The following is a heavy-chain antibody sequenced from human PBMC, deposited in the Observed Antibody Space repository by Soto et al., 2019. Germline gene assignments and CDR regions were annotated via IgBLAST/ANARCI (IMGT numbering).Heavy chain of an antibody. CDR2: IVVGSGNT. V-gene: IGHV1-58*02. J-gene: IGHJ5*02. CDR1: GFTFTSSA. D-gene: IGHD2-21*02. Sequence: SVKVSCKASGFTFTSSAMQWVRQARGQRLEWIGWIVVGSGNTNYAQKFQERVTITRDMSTSTAYMELSSLRSEDTAVYYCAALAYCGGDCYSHWFDPWGQGTLVTVSS. CDR3: AALAYCGGDCYSHWFDP.